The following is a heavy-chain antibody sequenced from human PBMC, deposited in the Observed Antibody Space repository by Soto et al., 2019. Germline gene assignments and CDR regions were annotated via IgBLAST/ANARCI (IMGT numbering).Heavy chain of an antibody. V-gene: IGHV3-48*03. CDR3: TRVGNNFYYYGMDV. CDR2: ISSSGSVI. CDR1: VFTFRSYE. Sequence: GESMKISCLACVFTFRSYEMNWVRQAPGKGLEWVAYISSSGSVIKYGDSVKGRFTISRDNAKNSLHLQMNSLRAEDTALYYGTRVGNNFYYYGMDVFCQGNTRTFS. J-gene: IGHJ6*02.